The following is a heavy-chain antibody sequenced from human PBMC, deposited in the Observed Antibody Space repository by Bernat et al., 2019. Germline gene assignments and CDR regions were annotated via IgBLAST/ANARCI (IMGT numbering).Heavy chain of an antibody. CDR3: ARYCSGGSCYSDDAFDI. J-gene: IGHJ3*02. CDR1: GYTFTSYA. V-gene: IGHV1-3*01. Sequence: QVQLVQSGAEVKKPGVSVKVSCKASGYTFTSYAMHWVRQAPGQRLEWMGWINAGNGNTKYSQKFQGRVTITRDTSASTAYMELSSLRSEDTAVYYCARYCSGGSCYSDDAFDIWGQGTMVTVSS. CDR2: INAGNGNT. D-gene: IGHD2-15*01.